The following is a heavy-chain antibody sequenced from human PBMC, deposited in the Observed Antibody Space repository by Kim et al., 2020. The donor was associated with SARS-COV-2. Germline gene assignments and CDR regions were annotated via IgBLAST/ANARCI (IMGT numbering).Heavy chain of an antibody. Sequence: GGSLRLSCAASGFTFSSYGMHWVRQAPGKGLEWVAVISYDGSNKYYADSVKGRFTISRDNSKNTLYLQMNSLRAEDTAVYYCAKFVSSWQFTLRYFDYWG. D-gene: IGHD6-13*01. CDR1: GFTFSSYG. J-gene: IGHJ4*01. CDR2: ISYDGSNK. CDR3: AKFVSSWQFTLRYFDY. V-gene: IGHV3-30*18.